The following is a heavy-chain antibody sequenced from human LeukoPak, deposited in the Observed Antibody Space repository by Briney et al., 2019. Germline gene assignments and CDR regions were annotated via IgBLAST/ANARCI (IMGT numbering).Heavy chain of an antibody. Sequence: SETLSLTCAVYGESMIGHYWTWIRQPPGKRLEWIGYIYYSGSTNYNPSLKSRVTISVDTSKNQFSLKLSSVTAADTAVYYCAREYGSGSYFDYWGQGTLVTVSS. CDR3: AREYGSGSYFDY. V-gene: IGHV4-59*11. J-gene: IGHJ4*02. D-gene: IGHD3-10*01. CDR2: IYYSGST. CDR1: GESMIGHY.